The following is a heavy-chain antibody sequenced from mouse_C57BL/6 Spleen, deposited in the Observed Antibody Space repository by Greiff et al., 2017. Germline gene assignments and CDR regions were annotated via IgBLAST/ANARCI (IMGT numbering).Heavy chain of an antibody. D-gene: IGHD1-1*01. V-gene: IGHV1-18*01. CDR2: INPNNGGT. J-gene: IGHJ1*03. CDR1: GYTFTDYN. Sequence: EVQLQQSGPELVKPGASVKIPCKASGYTFTDYNMDWVKQSHGKSLEWIGDINPNNGGTIYNQKFKGKATLTVDKSSSTAYMELRGLSSEDSAVYYCARQYGSSYGYFDVWGTGTTVTVSS. CDR3: ARQYGSSYGYFDV.